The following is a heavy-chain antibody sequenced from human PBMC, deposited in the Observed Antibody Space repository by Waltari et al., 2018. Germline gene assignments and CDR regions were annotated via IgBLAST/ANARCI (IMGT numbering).Heavy chain of an antibody. CDR1: GFTFSSYW. V-gene: IGHV3-74*01. D-gene: IGHD3-9*01. CDR2: INSDGSTI. CDR3: ASAYYDILD. Sequence: EVQLEESGGGLVQPGGSLRLSCAASGFTFSSYWMHWVRQAPGKGLVWVSRINSDGSTISYADSVKGRSTISRDNAKNTLYLQMNSLSAEDTAVYYCASAYYDILDWGQGTLVTVSS. J-gene: IGHJ4*02.